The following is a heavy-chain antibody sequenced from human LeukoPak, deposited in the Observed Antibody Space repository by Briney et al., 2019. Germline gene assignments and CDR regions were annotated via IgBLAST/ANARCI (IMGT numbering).Heavy chain of an antibody. V-gene: IGHV1-18*01. J-gene: IGHJ4*02. CDR2: ISAYNGNT. CDR1: GYTFTSYG. CDR3: ARDSAFGGKGSSWRPFDY. D-gene: IGHD6-13*01. Sequence: ASVKVSCKASGYTFTSYGISWVRQAPGQGLEWMGWISAYNGNTNYAQKLQGRVTMTTDTSTSTAYMELRSLRSDDTAVYYCARDSAFGGKGSSWRPFDYWGQGTLVTVSS.